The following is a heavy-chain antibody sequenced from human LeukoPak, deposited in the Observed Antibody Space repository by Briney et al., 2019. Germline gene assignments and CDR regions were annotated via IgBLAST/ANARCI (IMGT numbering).Heavy chain of an antibody. CDR1: GASISSYY. V-gene: IGHV4-4*07. J-gene: IGHJ4*02. CDR2: IYTTGST. CDR3: ASPEGY. Sequence: SETLSLTCTVSGASISSYYWSWIRQPAGKGLEWIGLIYTTGSTNYNPSLKSRVTISVDTSKNQFSLKLSSVTAADTAVYYCASPEGYWGQGTLVTVSS.